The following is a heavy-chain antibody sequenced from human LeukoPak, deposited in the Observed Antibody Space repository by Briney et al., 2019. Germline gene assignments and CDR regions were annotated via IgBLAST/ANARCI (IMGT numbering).Heavy chain of an antibody. D-gene: IGHD3-22*01. J-gene: IGHJ4*02. Sequence: PGGSLRLSCAASGFTFSSYSMNWVRQAPGKGLEWVSSISSSSSYIYYAESVKGRFTISRDNAKNSLYLQMNSLRAEDTAVYYCARDGLKDYYDSSGYDWGQGTLVTVSS. CDR3: ARDGLKDYYDSSGYD. V-gene: IGHV3-21*01. CDR1: GFTFSSYS. CDR2: ISSSSSYI.